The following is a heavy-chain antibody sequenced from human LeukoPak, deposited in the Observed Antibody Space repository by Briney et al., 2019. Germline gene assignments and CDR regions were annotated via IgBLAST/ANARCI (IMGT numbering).Heavy chain of an antibody. CDR1: GGSISSGGYY. CDR3: AREADSSGYFDP. D-gene: IGHD3-22*01. J-gene: IGHJ5*02. V-gene: IGHV4-31*03. Sequence: PSQTLSLTCTVSGGSISSGGYYWSWIRQHPGKGLEWIEYIYYSGSTYYNPSLKSRVTFSVDTSKNQFSLKLSSVTAADTAVYYCAREADSSGYFDPWGQGTLVTVSS. CDR2: IYYSGST.